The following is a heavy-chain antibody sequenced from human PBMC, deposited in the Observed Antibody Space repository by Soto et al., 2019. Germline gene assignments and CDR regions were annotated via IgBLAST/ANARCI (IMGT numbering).Heavy chain of an antibody. CDR1: GYTFTTYA. Sequence: ASVKVSCTASGYTFTTYAISWVRQAPGQGLEWMGWISAYNGNTTYAQKVQGRVTMTTDTSTSTAYMDLRSLRSDDTAVYYCASSRWFGELTLDFWGQGTLVTVSS. D-gene: IGHD3-10*01. V-gene: IGHV1-18*04. CDR2: ISAYNGNT. CDR3: ASSRWFGELTLDF. J-gene: IGHJ4*02.